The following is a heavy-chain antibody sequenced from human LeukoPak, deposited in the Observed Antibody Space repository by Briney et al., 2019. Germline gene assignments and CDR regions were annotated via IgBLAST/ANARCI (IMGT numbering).Heavy chain of an antibody. D-gene: IGHD3-16*02. CDR2: IIPIFGTA. CDR3: ARGLDRRYFDY. CDR1: GYTFTSYD. V-gene: IGHV1-69*13. Sequence: SVKVSCKASGYTFTSYDINWVRQAPGQGLEWMGGIIPIFGTANYAQKFQGRVTITADESTSTAYMELSSLRSEDTAVYYCARGLDRRYFDYWGQGTLVTVSS. J-gene: IGHJ4*02.